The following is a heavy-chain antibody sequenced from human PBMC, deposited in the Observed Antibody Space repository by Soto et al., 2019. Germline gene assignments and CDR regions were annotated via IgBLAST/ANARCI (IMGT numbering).Heavy chain of an antibody. CDR3: ARPGITILGGAADQDLYDAFDI. CDR1: GYSFTSYW. Sequence: EVQLVQSGAEVKKPGESLKISCKGSGYSFTSYWIGWVRQMPGKGLEWMGIIYPGDSDTRYSPSFQGQVTISADKSISTAYLQWSSLKASDTAMYYCARPGITILGGAADQDLYDAFDIWGQGTMVTVSS. V-gene: IGHV5-51*01. D-gene: IGHD3-3*01. CDR2: IYPGDSDT. J-gene: IGHJ3*02.